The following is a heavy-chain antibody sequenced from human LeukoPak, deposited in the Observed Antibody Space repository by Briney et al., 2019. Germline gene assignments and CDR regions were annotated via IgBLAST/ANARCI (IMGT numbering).Heavy chain of an antibody. J-gene: IGHJ4*02. V-gene: IGHV3-23*01. CDR1: GFSFNTYG. CDR2: ISGSGGNT. D-gene: IGHD5-18*01. CDR3: AKSRGYSYGSGEPNYDY. Sequence: PGGSLRLSCVASGFSFNTYGMTWVRQAPGKGLEWVSGISGSGGNTYYADSVKGRFTISRDNSKNTLYLQMNSLRAEDTAVYYCAKSRGYSYGSGEPNYDYWGQGTLVTVSS.